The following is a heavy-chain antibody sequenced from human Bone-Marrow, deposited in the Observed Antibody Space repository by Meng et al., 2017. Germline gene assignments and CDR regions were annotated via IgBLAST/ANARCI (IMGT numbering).Heavy chain of an antibody. Sequence: QVQLKQGGEGLLKPSETLSLTCVVSGGSFSDYYWSWIRQPPGKGLEWIGEINHSGSTNYTPSLESRATISVDTSQNNLSLKLSSVTAADSAVYYCARGPTTMAHDFDYWGQGTLVTVSS. CDR1: GGSFSDYY. CDR2: INHSGST. CDR3: ARGPTTMAHDFDY. V-gene: IGHV4-34*01. J-gene: IGHJ4*02. D-gene: IGHD4-11*01.